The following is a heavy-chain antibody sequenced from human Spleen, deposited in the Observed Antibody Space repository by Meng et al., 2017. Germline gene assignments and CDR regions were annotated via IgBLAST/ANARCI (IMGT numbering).Heavy chain of an antibody. Sequence: GESLKISCAASGFTFDDYGMSWVRQAPGKGLEWVSGINWNGGSTGYADSVKGRFTISRDNAKNSLYLQMNSLRAEDTALYYCARIAAAQRGDFDYWGQGTLVTVSS. CDR3: ARIAAAQRGDFDY. V-gene: IGHV3-20*04. CDR1: GFTFDDYG. J-gene: IGHJ4*02. D-gene: IGHD6-13*01. CDR2: INWNGGST.